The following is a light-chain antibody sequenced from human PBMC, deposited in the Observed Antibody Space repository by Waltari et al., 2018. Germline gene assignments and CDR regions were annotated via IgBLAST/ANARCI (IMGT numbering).Light chain of an antibody. CDR1: QGIRYD. CDR2: AAS. Sequence: AIQMTQSPSSLSASVGDRVTITCRASQGIRYDLGWYQQKPGKAPKLLSYAASNLQSGVPSRFSGSGSGADFTLTISSLQPEDFATYFCLQDYNYPWTFGQGTKVEIK. V-gene: IGKV1-6*01. J-gene: IGKJ1*01. CDR3: LQDYNYPWT.